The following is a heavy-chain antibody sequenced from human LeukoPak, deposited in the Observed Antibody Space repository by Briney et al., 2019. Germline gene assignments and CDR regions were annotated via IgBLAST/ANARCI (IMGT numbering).Heavy chain of an antibody. CDR1: GFTLSNYP. CDR3: AKAGVISGWDY. CDR2: IGEEKSGSWT. V-gene: IGHV3-23*01. D-gene: IGHD3-3*02. J-gene: IGHJ4*02. Sequence: GGSLGLSCAASGFTLSNYPMGWVRQAPVKGLEWLSAIGEEKSGSWTKSADSVKGRFTISRDNSENTLYLQMDSLTVEDTAVYYCAKAGVISGWDYWGQGVLVTVSS.